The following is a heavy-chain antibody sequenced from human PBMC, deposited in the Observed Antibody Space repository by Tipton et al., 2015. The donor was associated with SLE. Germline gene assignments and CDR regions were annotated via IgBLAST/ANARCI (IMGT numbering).Heavy chain of an antibody. CDR3: ARGGGNRGILDY. J-gene: IGHJ4*02. CDR2: IYYSGST. D-gene: IGHD4-23*01. Sequence: TLSLTCTVSGGSISSYYWSWFRQPPGKGLEWIGYIYYSGSTNYNPSLKSRVTISVDTSKNQFSLKLSSVTAADTAVYYCARGGGNRGILDYWGQGTLVTVSS. CDR1: GGSISSYY. V-gene: IGHV4-59*01.